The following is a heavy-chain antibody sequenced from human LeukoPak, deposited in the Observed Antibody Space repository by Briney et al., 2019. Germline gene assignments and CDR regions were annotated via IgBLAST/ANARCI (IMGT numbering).Heavy chain of an antibody. Sequence: GGSLRLSCAASGFTFSSYAMGWVRQAPGKGLEWVSVISGSGYSTYYADSVKGRFTISRDNSKNTLYLQMNSLRAEDTAVYYCAKGGRYYYGSGSYAFDIWGQGTMVTVSS. J-gene: IGHJ3*02. V-gene: IGHV3-23*01. CDR3: AKGGRYYYGSGSYAFDI. CDR1: GFTFSSYA. CDR2: ISGSGYST. D-gene: IGHD3-10*01.